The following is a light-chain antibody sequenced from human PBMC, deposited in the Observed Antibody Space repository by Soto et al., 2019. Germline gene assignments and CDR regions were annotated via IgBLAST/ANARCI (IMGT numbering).Light chain of an antibody. V-gene: IGLV2-14*01. CDR1: SSDIGGYDY. J-gene: IGLJ2*01. CDR2: DVN. CDR3: TSYASGRSHVG. Sequence: QSALTQPASVSGSPGQSITLSCTGTSSDIGGYDYVSWYQRHPGKAPKLIIYDVNNRPSGVSNRFSGSKSGNTASLTISGLQAEDEADYYCTSYASGRSHVGFGGGTKLTVL.